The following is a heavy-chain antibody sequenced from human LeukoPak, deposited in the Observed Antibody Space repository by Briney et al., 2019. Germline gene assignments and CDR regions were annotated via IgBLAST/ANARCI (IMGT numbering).Heavy chain of an antibody. CDR3: ARRSHYDFWSGTPYYYYYYYMDV. D-gene: IGHD3-3*01. CDR2: MNPNSGNT. Sequence: ASVKVSCKASGYTSTSYDINWVRQATGQGLEWMGWMNPNSGNTGYAQKFQGRVTITRNTSISTAYMELSSPRSEDTAVYYCARRSHYDFWSGTPYYYYYYYMDVWGKGTTVTVSS. V-gene: IGHV1-8*03. CDR1: GYTSTSYD. J-gene: IGHJ6*03.